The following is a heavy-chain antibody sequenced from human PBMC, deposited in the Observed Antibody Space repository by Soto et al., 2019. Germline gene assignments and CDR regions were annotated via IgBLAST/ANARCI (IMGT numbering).Heavy chain of an antibody. CDR1: GDSISITSYY. CDR2: IHYSGST. Sequence: QLQLQESGPGLVKPSETLSLTCTVSGDSISITSYYWGWVRQPPGKGLEWIGSIHYSGSTHYNPFLQSRVTISGDASKKQFSLKLRSVTAADTAVYYCASTKDETLYFDYWGQGTLVTVSS. V-gene: IGHV4-39*01. D-gene: IGHD2-15*01. CDR3: ASTKDETLYFDY. J-gene: IGHJ4*02.